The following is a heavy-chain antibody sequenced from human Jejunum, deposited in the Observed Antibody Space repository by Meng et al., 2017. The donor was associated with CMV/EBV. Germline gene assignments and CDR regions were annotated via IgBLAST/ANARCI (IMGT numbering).Heavy chain of an antibody. CDR1: GYTFTSYD. CDR2: MNPNRGTT. Sequence: QVQLVQSGAEVKKTWASVKVSCKASGYTFTSYDINWVRQGTGQGLEWMGWMNPNRGTTGYAQKFQGRVTMTRNISKSTAYMDLSSLRSEDTAVYYCATGVADFEYWGQGTLVTVSS. V-gene: IGHV1-8*01. CDR3: ATGVADFEY. J-gene: IGHJ4*02. D-gene: IGHD6-19*01.